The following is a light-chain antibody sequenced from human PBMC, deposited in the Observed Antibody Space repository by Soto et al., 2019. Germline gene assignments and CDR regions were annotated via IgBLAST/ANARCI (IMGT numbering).Light chain of an antibody. CDR3: QQLDNWPPVWQ. Sequence: EIVMTQSPATLYVAPGERATLSCRASQTIGTNLAWYQQKPGQPPRLLFFGASTRATGVQARFSGSGSGTECTLTIISLPSEDFAVYYCQQLDNWPPVWQFGQGTKVEVK. J-gene: IGKJ1*01. CDR1: QTIGTN. V-gene: IGKV3-15*01. CDR2: GAS.